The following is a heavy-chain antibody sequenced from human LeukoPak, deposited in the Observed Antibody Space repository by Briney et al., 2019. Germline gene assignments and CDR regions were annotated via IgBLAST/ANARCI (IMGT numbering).Heavy chain of an antibody. D-gene: IGHD6-13*01. CDR1: GFTVGSNY. CDR3: ARDPSWPYYFDY. J-gene: IGHJ4*02. Sequence: GGSLRLSRAASGFTVGSNYMSWVRQAPGKGLEWVSVIYSGGSSYYADSVKGRFTISRDNSKNTLYLQMNSLRAEDTAVYYCARDPSWPYYFDYWGQGTLVTVSS. CDR2: IYSGGSS. V-gene: IGHV3-66*02.